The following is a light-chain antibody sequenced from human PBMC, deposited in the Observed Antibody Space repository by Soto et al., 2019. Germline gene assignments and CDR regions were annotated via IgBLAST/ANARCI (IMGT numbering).Light chain of an antibody. J-gene: IGKJ1*01. CDR2: KAS. Sequence: QSPSTLSASVGDRVTITCRASQSISSWLAWYQQKPGKAPKLLIYKASSLESGVPSRFSGSGSGTEFTLTISSLQPDDFATYYCQQYNSYSWTFGQGTKVDIK. CDR1: QSISSW. V-gene: IGKV1-5*03. CDR3: QQYNSYSWT.